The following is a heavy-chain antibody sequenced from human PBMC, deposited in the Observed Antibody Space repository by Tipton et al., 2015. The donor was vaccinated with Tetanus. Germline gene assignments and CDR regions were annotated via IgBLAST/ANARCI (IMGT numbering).Heavy chain of an antibody. CDR1: GFTFNSYG. J-gene: IGHJ4*02. CDR3: AREADCSGGSCFSGDFDN. D-gene: IGHD2-15*01. V-gene: IGHV3-33*01. CDR2: SWYDGTDK. Sequence: SLRLSCAASGFTFNSYGIHWVRQAPGKGLEWVAVSWYDGTDKYYADSVKGRFTISRDNSKNTLYLQMNSLRAEDTAVYYCAREADCSGGSCFSGDFDNWGQGTQVTVSS.